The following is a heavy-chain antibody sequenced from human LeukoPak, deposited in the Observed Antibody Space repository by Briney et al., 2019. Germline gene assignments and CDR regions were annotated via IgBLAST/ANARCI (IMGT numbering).Heavy chain of an antibody. D-gene: IGHD5-18*01. J-gene: IGHJ4*02. CDR2: IIPIFGTA. V-gene: IGHV1-69*01. CDR1: GGTFSSYA. Sequence: GSSVKVSCKASGGTFSSYAISWVRQAPGQGLEWMGGIIPIFGTANYAQKFQGGVPITADESTSTAYMELSSLRSEDTAVYYCARESDVDTAMFVYYFDYWGQGTLVTVSS. CDR3: ARESDVDTAMFVYYFDY.